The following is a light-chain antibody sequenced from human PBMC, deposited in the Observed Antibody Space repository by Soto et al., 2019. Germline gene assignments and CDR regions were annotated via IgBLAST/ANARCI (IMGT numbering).Light chain of an antibody. J-gene: IGKJ4*01. CDR3: LQDASWPLT. V-gene: IGKV1-6*01. CDR2: AAS. CDR1: QDIRNE. Sequence: AVQMTQSPSSLSASVGDRVTITCRASQDIRNELGWYQQKPGKAPELLIYAASSLQSGDPSTFSGSGSGTAFALPISSLQPEDLGTYYWLQDASWPLTFGGGTKVEIK.